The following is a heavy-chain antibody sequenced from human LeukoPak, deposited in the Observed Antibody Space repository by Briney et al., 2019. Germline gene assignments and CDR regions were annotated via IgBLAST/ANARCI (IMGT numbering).Heavy chain of an antibody. CDR3: ARDHAFGGVTRPGYYYYGMDV. D-gene: IGHD3-16*01. CDR2: INPNSGGT. J-gene: IGHJ6*02. V-gene: IGHV1-2*02. Sequence: ASVKVSCKASGYTFTGYYMHWVRQAPGQGLEWMGWINPNSGGTNYAQNFQGRVTTTRDTSISTAYMELSRLRSDDTAVYYCARDHAFGGVTRPGYYYYGMDVWGQGTTVTVSS. CDR1: GYTFTGYY.